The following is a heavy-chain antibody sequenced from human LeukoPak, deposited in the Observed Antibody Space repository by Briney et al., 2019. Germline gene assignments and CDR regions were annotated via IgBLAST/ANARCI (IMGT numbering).Heavy chain of an antibody. CDR2: INPGDSDT. CDR3: ATSIATSGHFDY. D-gene: IGHD6-13*01. CDR1: GYRFTSYW. Sequence: GESLKISCKGSGYRFTSYWIGWVRQMPGKGLEWMGIINPGDSDTRYSPSFQGQVTISADKSISTAYLQWSSLKASDTATYYCATSIATSGHFDYWGQGTLVTVSS. J-gene: IGHJ4*02. V-gene: IGHV5-51*01.